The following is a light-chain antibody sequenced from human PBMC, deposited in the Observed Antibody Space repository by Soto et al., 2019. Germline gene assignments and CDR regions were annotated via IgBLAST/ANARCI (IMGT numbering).Light chain of an antibody. CDR1: QSVSSNY. V-gene: IGKV3-20*01. Sequence: EIVLTQSPGTLSLSPGERATLSCRASQSVSSNYLAWYQQKPGQAPRLLIYDASSRAAGIPDGFSSSGSGTDFALTISRLEPEDFAVYYCHQHGSSRRTFGQGTKVEI. J-gene: IGKJ1*01. CDR2: DAS. CDR3: HQHGSSRRT.